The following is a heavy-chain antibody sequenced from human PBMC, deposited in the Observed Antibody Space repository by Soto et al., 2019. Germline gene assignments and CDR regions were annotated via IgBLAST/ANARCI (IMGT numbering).Heavy chain of an antibody. D-gene: IGHD3-10*01. CDR3: ARRGSGSYSAY. J-gene: IGHJ4*02. CDR2: IYYSRST. Sequence: SETLSLTCTVSGGSISRSSYYWGWIRQPPGKGLEWIGSIYYSRSTYYNTSLKSRVTISVNTSKNQFSLKLSSVTAAGTAAYYCARRGSGSYSAYWAQGTLVTVS. V-gene: IGHV4-39*01. CDR1: GGSISRSSYY.